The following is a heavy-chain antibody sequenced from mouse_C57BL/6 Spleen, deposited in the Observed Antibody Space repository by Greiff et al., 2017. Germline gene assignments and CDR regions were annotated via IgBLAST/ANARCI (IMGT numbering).Heavy chain of an antibody. Sequence: EVQVVESGGGLVKPGGSLKLSCAASGFTFSSYAMSWVRQTPEKRLEWVATISDGGSYTYYPDNVKGRFTISRDNAKNNLYLQMSHLKSEDTAMYYCARGDWEYYFDYWGQGTTLTVSS. D-gene: IGHD4-1*01. CDR3: ARGDWEYYFDY. V-gene: IGHV5-4*01. J-gene: IGHJ2*01. CDR2: ISDGGSYT. CDR1: GFTFSSYA.